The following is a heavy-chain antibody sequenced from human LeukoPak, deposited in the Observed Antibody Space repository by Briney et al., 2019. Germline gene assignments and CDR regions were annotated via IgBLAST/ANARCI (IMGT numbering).Heavy chain of an antibody. CDR1: GYSISSGYY. V-gene: IGHV4-38-2*01. CDR3: ASLSPPRYYYYYMDV. CDR2: IYHSGST. J-gene: IGHJ6*03. Sequence: PSETLSLTCAVSGYSISSGYYWGWIRQPPGKGLEWIGSIYHSGSTYDDPSLQRRVTISVDTSQNQFSLNLSSVTAADTAVYYCASLSPPRYYYYYMDVWGKGTTVTVSS.